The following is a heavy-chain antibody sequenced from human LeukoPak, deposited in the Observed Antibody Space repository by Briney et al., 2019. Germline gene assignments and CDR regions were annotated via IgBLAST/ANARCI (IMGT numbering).Heavy chain of an antibody. CDR2: ISSSGSTI. J-gene: IGHJ6*03. CDR3: ARLRGERAYYYYYYYMDV. CDR1: GFTFSDYY. D-gene: IGHD3-16*01. V-gene: IGHV3-11*01. Sequence: KPGGSLRLSCAASGFTFSDYYMSWIRQAPGKGLEWVSYISSSGSTIYYADSVKGRFTISRDNAKNSLYLQMNSLRAEDTAVYYCARLRGERAYYYYYYYMDVRGKGTTVTVSS.